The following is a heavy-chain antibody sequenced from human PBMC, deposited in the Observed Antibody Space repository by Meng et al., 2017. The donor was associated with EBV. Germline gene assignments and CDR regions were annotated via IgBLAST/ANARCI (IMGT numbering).Heavy chain of an antibody. D-gene: IGHD2-2*01. CDR1: GFTFSGSA. V-gene: IGHV3-73*01. CDR2: IRSKAKSYAT. CDR3: TRMSSPLDY. J-gene: IGHJ4*02. Sequence: EFQLGVAGGVFDQPGGSLKLSCAASGFTFSGSAMHWARQASGKGLEWVGRIRSKAKSYATAYAASVKGRFTISRDDSKNTAYLQMNSLKTEDTAVYYCTRMSSPLDYWGQGTLVTVSS.